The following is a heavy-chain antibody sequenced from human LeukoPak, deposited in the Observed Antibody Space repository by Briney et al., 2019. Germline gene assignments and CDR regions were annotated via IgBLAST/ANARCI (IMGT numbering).Heavy chain of an antibody. Sequence: GGSLRLSCAASGFTFSSYAMSWVRQAPGKGLEWVSAISGSGGSTYYADSVKGRFTISRDNAKNTLYLQMNSLRAEDTAVYYCARVGIYYDSSGYYRDYYYYGMDVWGQGTTVTVSS. CDR2: ISGSGGST. V-gene: IGHV3-23*01. J-gene: IGHJ6*02. CDR3: ARVGIYYDSSGYYRDYYYYGMDV. CDR1: GFTFSSYA. D-gene: IGHD3-22*01.